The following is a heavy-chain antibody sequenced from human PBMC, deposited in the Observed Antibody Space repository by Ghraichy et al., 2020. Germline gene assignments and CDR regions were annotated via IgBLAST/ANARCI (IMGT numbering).Heavy chain of an antibody. CDR1: GFTFSSYA. CDR2: ISGSGGST. CDR3: AKDTVSSAGYYFDY. Sequence: GESLNISCAASGFTFSSYAMSWVRQAPGKGLEWVSAISGSGGSTYYADSVKGRFTISRDNSKNTLYLQMNSLRAEDTAVYYCAKDTVSSAGYYFDYWGQGTLVTVSS. J-gene: IGHJ4*02. V-gene: IGHV3-23*01. D-gene: IGHD4-11*01.